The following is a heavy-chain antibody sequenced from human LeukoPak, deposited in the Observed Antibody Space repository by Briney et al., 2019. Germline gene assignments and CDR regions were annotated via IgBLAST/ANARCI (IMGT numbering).Heavy chain of an antibody. D-gene: IGHD6-19*01. CDR3: AKGFSSGWYYFDY. CDR1: GFSVSANY. CDR2: ISGSGGST. Sequence: TGGSLRLSCAASGFSVSANYMSWVRQAPGKGLEWVSGISGSGGSTNSADSVKGRFTISRDNSENTLYLQMNSLRAEDTAIYYCAKGFSSGWYYFDYWGQGTLVTVSS. V-gene: IGHV3-23*01. J-gene: IGHJ4*02.